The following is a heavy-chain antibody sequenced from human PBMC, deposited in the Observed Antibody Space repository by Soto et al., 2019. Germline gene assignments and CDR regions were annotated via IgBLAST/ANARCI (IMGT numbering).Heavy chain of an antibody. CDR1: GFTFSTYS. D-gene: IGHD6-6*01. Sequence: VQLVESGGGLVQPGGSLRLSCAASGFTFSTYSMNWVRQAPGKGLEWVSYISNTGGTRYDADSVKGRITISRDNAKNSLYLQLTSLRQEDTDVYYCARDSSAAARRGGMDVWGQWITVTVSS. CDR2: ISNTGGTR. V-gene: IGHV3-48*02. CDR3: ARDSSAAARRGGMDV. J-gene: IGHJ6*02.